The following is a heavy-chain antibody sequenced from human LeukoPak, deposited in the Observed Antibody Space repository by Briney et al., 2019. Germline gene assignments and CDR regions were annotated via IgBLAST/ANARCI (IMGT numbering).Heavy chain of an antibody. D-gene: IGHD5-18*01. CDR3: ARVGYSYGPSDY. Sequence: GRSLRLSCAASGFTFSSYAMHWVRQAPGKGLEWVAVISYDGSNKYYADSVKGRFTISRDNSKNTLYLQMNSLRAEDTAVYYCARVGYSYGPSDYWGQGTLVTVSS. J-gene: IGHJ4*02. CDR2: ISYDGSNK. V-gene: IGHV3-30-3*01. CDR1: GFTFSSYA.